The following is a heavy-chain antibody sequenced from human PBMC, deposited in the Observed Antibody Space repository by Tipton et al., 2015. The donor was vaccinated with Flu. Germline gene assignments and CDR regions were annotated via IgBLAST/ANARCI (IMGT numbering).Heavy chain of an antibody. CDR3: ARGFMGAGGTGFDY. D-gene: IGHD1-26*01. J-gene: IGHJ4*02. CDR1: GAYISSASYY. V-gene: IGHV4-61*02. CDR2: IYSGGNT. Sequence: TLSLTCSVSGAYISSASYYWSWIRQPAGKGLEWIGRIYSGGNTDYNPSLKSRVTMSVDTSRNQFSLKVMSVTVADTAVYYCARGFMGAGGTGFDYWGQGILVTVSS.